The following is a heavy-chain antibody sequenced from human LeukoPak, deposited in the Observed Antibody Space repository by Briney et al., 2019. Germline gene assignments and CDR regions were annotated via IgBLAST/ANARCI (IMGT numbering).Heavy chain of an antibody. CDR2: IYYSGST. CDR3: ARAGVTIFGVAPVDY. V-gene: IGHV4-39*07. D-gene: IGHD3-3*01. J-gene: IGHJ4*02. CDR1: GGSISSSSYY. Sequence: SETLSLTCTVSGGSISSSSYYWGWIRQPPGKGLEWIGSIYYSGSTYYNPSLKSRVTISVDTSKNQFSLKLSSVTAADTAVYYCARAGVTIFGVAPVDYWGQGTLVTVSS.